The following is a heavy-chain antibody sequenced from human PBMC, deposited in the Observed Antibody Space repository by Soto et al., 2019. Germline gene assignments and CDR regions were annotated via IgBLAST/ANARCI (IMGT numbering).Heavy chain of an antibody. D-gene: IGHD6-25*01. CDR1: GGSFSGYY. Sequence: SETLSLTXAVYGGSFSGYYWSWIRQPPGKGLEWIGEINHSGSTNYNPSLKSRVTISVDTSKNQFSLKLSSVTAADTAVYYCARGLEVAAAGYGEYYYYGMDVWGQGTTVTVSS. CDR3: ARGLEVAAAGYGEYYYYGMDV. V-gene: IGHV4-34*01. CDR2: INHSGST. J-gene: IGHJ6*02.